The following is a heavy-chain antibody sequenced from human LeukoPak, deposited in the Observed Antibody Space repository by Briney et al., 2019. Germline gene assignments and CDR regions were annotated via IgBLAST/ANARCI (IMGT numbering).Heavy chain of an antibody. D-gene: IGHD6-6*01. J-gene: IGHJ5*02. CDR3: ARRSSSSWTWFGP. V-gene: IGHV1-2*02. CDR2: INPNSGDT. CDR1: GYTFTGYY. Sequence: ASVKVSCKASGYTFTGYYLHWVRQAPGQGLEWMGWINPNSGDTNYAQKFQGRVTMTRDTSISTAYMELSSLRSDDTAVYYCARRSSSSWTWFGPWGQGTLVTVSS.